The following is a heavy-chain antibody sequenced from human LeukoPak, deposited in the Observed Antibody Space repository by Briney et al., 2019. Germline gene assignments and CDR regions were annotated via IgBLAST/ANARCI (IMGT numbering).Heavy chain of an antibody. Sequence: GESLKISCKCSGYSFTNNWIGWVRQMPGKGLEWMGIISPGDSDTRYSPSFQGQVTISADKSISTAYLQWSSLRASDTAMYYCARQNRIAVSGTFDYWGQGTLITVSS. CDR2: ISPGDSDT. CDR1: GYSFTNNW. J-gene: IGHJ4*02. CDR3: ARQNRIAVSGTFDY. V-gene: IGHV5-51*01. D-gene: IGHD6-19*01.